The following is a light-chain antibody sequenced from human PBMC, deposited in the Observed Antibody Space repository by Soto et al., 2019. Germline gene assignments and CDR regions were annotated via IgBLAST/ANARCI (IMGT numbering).Light chain of an antibody. Sequence: DIQLTQSPSFLSASVGDRVTMTCRASQSVRRWLAWYQQKPGKAPKLLIYDASILESGVPSRFGGGGSGTEFTLTISSLQPDDFGTYYCQHYNGYWTFGQGTKVDI. V-gene: IGKV1-5*01. J-gene: IGKJ1*01. CDR2: DAS. CDR1: QSVRRW. CDR3: QHYNGYWT.